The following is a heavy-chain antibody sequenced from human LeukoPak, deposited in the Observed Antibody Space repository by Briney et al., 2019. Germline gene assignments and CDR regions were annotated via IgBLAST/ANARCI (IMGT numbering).Heavy chain of an antibody. CDR2: ISAYNGNT. D-gene: IGHD2-2*01. Sequence: ASVKVSCKASGYTFTSYGISWVREAPGQGLEGMGWISAYNGNTNYAQKLQGRVNMTTDTSTSTAYMELRSLRSDDTAVYYCARDGRRYCSSTSCYPFDYWGQGTLVTVSS. CDR1: GYTFTSYG. J-gene: IGHJ4*02. V-gene: IGHV1-18*01. CDR3: ARDGRRYCSSTSCYPFDY.